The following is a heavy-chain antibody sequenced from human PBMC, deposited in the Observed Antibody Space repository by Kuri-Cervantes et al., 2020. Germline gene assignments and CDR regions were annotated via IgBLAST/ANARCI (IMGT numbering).Heavy chain of an antibody. CDR3: AREVDSHGYMDY. J-gene: IGHJ4*02. CDR2: ISYDGSNR. D-gene: IGHD5-18*01. CDR1: GSTFRRYW. Sequence: GESLKISCAASGSTFRRYWMHWVRQAPGKGLEWVAVISYDGSNRYYADSVKGRFTISRDNSKITLHLQMSSLRAEDTAVYYCAREVDSHGYMDYWGQGALVTVSS. V-gene: IGHV3-30*03.